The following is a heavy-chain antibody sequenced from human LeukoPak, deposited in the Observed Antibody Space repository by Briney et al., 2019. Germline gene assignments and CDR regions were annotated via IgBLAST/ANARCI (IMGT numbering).Heavy chain of an antibody. V-gene: IGHV3-33*01. CDR2: IWYDGSNK. CDR1: GFTFSSYG. Sequence: GGSLRLSCAASGFTFSSYGMHWVRQAPGKGLEWVAVIWYDGSNKYYADSVKGRFTIPRDNSKNTLYLQMNSLRAEDTAVYYCARDYDFWSGYPVYGMDVWGQGTTVTVSS. J-gene: IGHJ6*02. D-gene: IGHD3-3*01. CDR3: ARDYDFWSGYPVYGMDV.